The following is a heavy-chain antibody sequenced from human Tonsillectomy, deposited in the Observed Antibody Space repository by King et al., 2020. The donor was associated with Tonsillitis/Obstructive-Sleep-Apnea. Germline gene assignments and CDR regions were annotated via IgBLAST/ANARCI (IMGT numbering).Heavy chain of an antibody. Sequence: VQLVESGGGVVQPGRSLRLSCAASGFTFSSYGMHWVRQAPGKGLEWVAVISYDGRNKYYADSVKGRFTISRDNSKNTLYLQMNSLRAEDTAVYYCAKVRQYYYDSSGYSYYFDYWGQGTLVTVSS. J-gene: IGHJ4*02. D-gene: IGHD3-22*01. V-gene: IGHV3-30*18. CDR1: GFTFSSYG. CDR2: ISYDGRNK. CDR3: AKVRQYYYDSSGYSYYFDY.